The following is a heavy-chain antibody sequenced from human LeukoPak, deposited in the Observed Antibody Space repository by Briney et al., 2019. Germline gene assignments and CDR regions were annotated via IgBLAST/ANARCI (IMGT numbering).Heavy chain of an antibody. CDR1: GFTFQNYA. Sequence: PGRSLRLSCAASGFTFQNYAMHWVRQVPGKGLEWVSGISWNSGNIGYADSVEGRFTLSRDNAKNSLYLQMNSLRAEDTALYYCTKTGTYSSSSGSIDSWGQGTLVTVSS. J-gene: IGHJ4*02. CDR2: ISWNSGNI. V-gene: IGHV3-9*01. CDR3: TKTGTYSSSSGSIDS. D-gene: IGHD6-6*01.